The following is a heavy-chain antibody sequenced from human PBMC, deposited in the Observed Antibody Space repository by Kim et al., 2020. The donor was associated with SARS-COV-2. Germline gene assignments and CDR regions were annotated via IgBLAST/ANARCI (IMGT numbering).Heavy chain of an antibody. CDR2: INHSGST. D-gene: IGHD2-2*01. Sequence: SETLSLTCAVYGGSFSGYYWSWIRQPPGKGLEWIGEINHSGSTNYNPSLKSRVTISVDTSKNQFSLKLSSVTAADTAVYYCARGDIVVVPAARYYYGMDVWGQGTTVTVSS. CDR3: ARGDIVVVPAARYYYGMDV. CDR1: GGSFSGYY. V-gene: IGHV4-34*01. J-gene: IGHJ6*02.